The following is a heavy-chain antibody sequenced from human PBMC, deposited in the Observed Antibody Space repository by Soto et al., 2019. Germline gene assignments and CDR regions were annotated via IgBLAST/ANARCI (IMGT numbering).Heavy chain of an antibody. J-gene: IGHJ6*02. Sequence: SETLSLTCTVSGGSISSYYWSWIRQPPGKGLEWIGYIYYSGSTNYNPSLKSRVTISVDTSKNQFSLKLSSVTAADTAVYYCARDDSTYYDLWSGYPYYYGMDVWGQGTTVTVS. V-gene: IGHV4-59*01. CDR2: IYYSGST. CDR1: GGSISSYY. D-gene: IGHD3-3*01. CDR3: ARDDSTYYDLWSGYPYYYGMDV.